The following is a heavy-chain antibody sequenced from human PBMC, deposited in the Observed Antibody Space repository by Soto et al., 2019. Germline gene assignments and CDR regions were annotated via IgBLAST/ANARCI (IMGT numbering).Heavy chain of an antibody. CDR3: VRLGASVSKYVES. D-gene: IGHD3-16*01. V-gene: IGHV4-30-4*01. Sequence: QVQLQESGPRLVRPSETLSLTCTVSGGSVGSADYFWGWICQPPGKGLEWIGYIYYSGGTYYSPSLKSRLTISLDTSKNQVSLRLTSVTAADTAVYYCVRLGASVSKYVESWGQGTLVTVSS. CDR2: IYYSGGT. J-gene: IGHJ4*02. CDR1: GGSVGSADYF.